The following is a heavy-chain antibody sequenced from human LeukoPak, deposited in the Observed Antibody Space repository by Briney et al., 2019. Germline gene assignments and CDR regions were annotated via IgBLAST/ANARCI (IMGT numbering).Heavy chain of an antibody. CDR1: GYTFTGYY. Sequence: ASVKLSCKASGYTFTGYYMHWVRQAPGQGLEWMAWINPNGSGTNYAHSFQGRFTISRDTSKITPYLELNRLRADDTAVYYCASGAAGSSNYYYFGMDVWGQGTTVTVSS. V-gene: IGHV1-2*02. J-gene: IGHJ6*02. D-gene: IGHD1-26*01. CDR2: INPNGSGT. CDR3: ASGAAGSSNYYYFGMDV.